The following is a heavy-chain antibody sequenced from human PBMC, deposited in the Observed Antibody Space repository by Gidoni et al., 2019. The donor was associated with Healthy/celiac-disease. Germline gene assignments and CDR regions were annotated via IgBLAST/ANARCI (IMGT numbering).Heavy chain of an antibody. CDR2: ISSSGSTI. V-gene: IGHV3-11*01. CDR3: ASAHDYGFGAFDI. CDR1: GFPFSYYY. J-gene: IGHJ3*02. D-gene: IGHD4-17*01. Sequence: QVQLVESGGGLVKPGVSLSLSWAPPGFPFSYYYMSWIRQAPGKGLEWVSYISSSGSTIYYADSVKGRFTISRDNAKNSLYLQMNSLRAEDTAVYYCASAHDYGFGAFDIWGQGTMVTVSS.